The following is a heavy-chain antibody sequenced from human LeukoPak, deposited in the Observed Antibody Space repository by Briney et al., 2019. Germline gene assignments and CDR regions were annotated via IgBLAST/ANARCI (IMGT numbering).Heavy chain of an antibody. CDR1: GGTFSSYA. CDR2: IIPILGIA. V-gene: IGHV1-69*04. D-gene: IGHD2-15*01. CDR3: ARELQVVVAAIPYYYYGMDV. J-gene: IGHJ6*02. Sequence: GASVKVSCKASGGTFSSYAISWVRQAPGQGLEWMGRIIPILGIANYAQKFQGRVTITADKSTSTAYMELSSLRSEDTAVYYCARELQVVVAAIPYYYYGMDVWGQGTTVTVSS.